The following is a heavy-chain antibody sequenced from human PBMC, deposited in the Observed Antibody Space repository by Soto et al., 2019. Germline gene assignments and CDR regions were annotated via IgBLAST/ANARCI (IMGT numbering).Heavy chain of an antibody. CDR3: AKATATGGGDFDI. D-gene: IGHD2-8*02. Sequence: PGGSLRLSXAASGFTCSSYDMSWVRQAPGKGLEWVSTILVDGRTFYVDSVKGRFTISRDNSKNTVYLQMISLTAGDTALYYCAKATATGGGDFDICGQGTMVTVSS. V-gene: IGHV3-23*01. J-gene: IGHJ3*02. CDR2: ILVDGRT. CDR1: GFTCSSYD.